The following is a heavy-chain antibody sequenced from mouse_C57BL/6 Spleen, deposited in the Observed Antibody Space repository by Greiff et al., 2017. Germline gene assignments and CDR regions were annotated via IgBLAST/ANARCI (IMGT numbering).Heavy chain of an antibody. D-gene: IGHD2-14*01. J-gene: IGHJ3*01. Sequence: QVQLQQSGAELVRPGASVKLSCKASGYTFTDYSINWVHQRPGQGLEWIARIYPGSGNTYYNEKFKGKATVTAEKASSTVYMQLSSLRSEDSAVYFCAREEGGTAWFAYWGQGTLVTVAA. CDR3: AREEGGTAWFAY. CDR1: GYTFTDYS. V-gene: IGHV1-76*01. CDR2: IYPGSGNT.